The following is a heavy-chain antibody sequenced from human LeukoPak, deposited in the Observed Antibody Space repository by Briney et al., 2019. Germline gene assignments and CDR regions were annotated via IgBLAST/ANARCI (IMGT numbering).Heavy chain of an antibody. Sequence: SETLSLTCTVSGGSISSGSYYWSWIRQPAGKGLEWIGRIYTSGSTNYNPSLKSRVTISVDTSKNQFSLKLSSVTAADTAVYYCAIRVSGRAFDIWGQGTMVTISS. CDR3: AIRVSGRAFDI. V-gene: IGHV4-61*02. CDR1: GGSISSGSYY. D-gene: IGHD3-16*01. CDR2: IYTSGST. J-gene: IGHJ3*02.